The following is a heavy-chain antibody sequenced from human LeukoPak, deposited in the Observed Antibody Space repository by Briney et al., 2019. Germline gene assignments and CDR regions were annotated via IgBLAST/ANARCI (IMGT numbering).Heavy chain of an antibody. CDR2: INPNSGGT. D-gene: IGHD3-22*01. J-gene: IGHJ5*02. CDR3: AREGFYYDSSGCFNWFDP. V-gene: IGHV1-2*06. CDR1: GYTFTGYY. Sequence: ASVKVSCKASGYTFTGYYMHWVRQAPGQGLEWMGRINPNSGGTNYAQKFQGRVTMTRDTSISTAYMELSRLRSDDTAVYYCAREGFYYDSSGCFNWFDPWGQGTLVTVSS.